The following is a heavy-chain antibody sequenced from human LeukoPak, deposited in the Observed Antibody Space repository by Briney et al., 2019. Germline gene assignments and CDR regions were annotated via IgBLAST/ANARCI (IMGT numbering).Heavy chain of an antibody. CDR1: GFTFSDYY. J-gene: IGHJ4*02. CDR3: AREGGGYRLFEF. D-gene: IGHD2-15*01. Sequence: KPGGSLRLSCAASGFTFSDYYMSWIRQTPGRGLEWISYISGRATNTEYADSVKARFTITRDNAENTLYLQMDNLRAEDTAVYYCAREGGGYRLFEFWGQGTLVTVSS. CDR2: ISGRATNT. V-gene: IGHV3-11*06.